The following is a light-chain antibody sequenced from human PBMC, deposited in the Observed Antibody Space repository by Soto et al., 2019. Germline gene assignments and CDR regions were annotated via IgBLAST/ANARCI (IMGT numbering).Light chain of an antibody. CDR1: QSIGSW. CDR2: KTS. CDR3: LQYYSFPWT. V-gene: IGKV1-5*03. Sequence: DTQMTQSPSTLSASVGDRVTITCRASQSIGSWLAWYQQKPGKAPKLLIYKTSILENGVPSRFSGSGSGTDFTLTISSLQAEDVAVYYCLQYYSFPWTFGQGTKVDI. J-gene: IGKJ1*01.